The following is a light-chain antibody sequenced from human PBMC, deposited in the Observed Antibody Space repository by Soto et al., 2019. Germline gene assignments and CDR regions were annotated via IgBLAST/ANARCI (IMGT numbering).Light chain of an antibody. CDR1: QSVSSSY. CDR2: GAS. V-gene: IGKV3-20*01. Sequence: EIVLTQSPGTLSLSPGEAATLSCRASQSVSSSYIAWYQQRPGQTPSLLIYGASTRATGIPDRFSGSGSGTHFTLTISRLEPEDFAVFFCLQYGTSEIIFGQGTRLEIK. CDR3: LQYGTSEII. J-gene: IGKJ5*01.